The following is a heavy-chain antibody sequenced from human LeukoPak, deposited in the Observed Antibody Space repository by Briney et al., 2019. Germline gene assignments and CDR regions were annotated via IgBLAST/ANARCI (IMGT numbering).Heavy chain of an antibody. Sequence: PSETLSLTCTVSGGSVSRGSYYWSWIRKPPGKGLEWIGYIYYSGSTNYNPSLKSRVTISVDTSKNQFSLKLSSVTAADTAVYYCARDRYSDGFDYWGQGTLVTVSS. V-gene: IGHV4-61*01. CDR1: GGSVSRGSYY. J-gene: IGHJ4*02. CDR2: IYYSGST. CDR3: ARDRYSDGFDY. D-gene: IGHD5-18*01.